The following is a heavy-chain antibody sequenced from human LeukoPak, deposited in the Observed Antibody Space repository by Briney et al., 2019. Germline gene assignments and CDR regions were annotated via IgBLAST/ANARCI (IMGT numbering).Heavy chain of an antibody. Sequence: SETPSLTCAVYGGSFSGYYWSWIRQPPGKGLEWIGEINHSGSTNYNPSLKSRVTISVDTSKNQFSLELSSVTAADTAVYYCARGYGSGSYLYYYYMDVWGKGTTVTVSS. J-gene: IGHJ6*03. CDR2: INHSGST. CDR3: ARGYGSGSYLYYYYMDV. D-gene: IGHD3-10*01. V-gene: IGHV4-34*01. CDR1: GGSFSGYY.